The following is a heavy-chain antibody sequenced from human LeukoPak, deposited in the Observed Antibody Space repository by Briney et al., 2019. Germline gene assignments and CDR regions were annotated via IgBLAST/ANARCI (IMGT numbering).Heavy chain of an antibody. D-gene: IGHD6-19*01. V-gene: IGHV5-51*01. J-gene: IGHJ5*02. CDR3: ARLGSGWSGEPNWFDP. CDR2: IYPGDSDT. CDR1: GYTFTSYW. Sequence: GESLKISCKGSGYTFTSYWIGWVRQMPGKGLEWMGIIYPGDSDTRYSPSFQGQVTISADKSISTAYLQWSSLKASDTAMYYCARLGSGWSGEPNWFDPWGQGTLVTVSS.